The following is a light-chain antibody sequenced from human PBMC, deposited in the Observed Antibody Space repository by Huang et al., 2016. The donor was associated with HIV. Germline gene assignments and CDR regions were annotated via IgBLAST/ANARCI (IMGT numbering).Light chain of an antibody. Sequence: DIVMTQSPLSLPVTAGERASISCTSSQSLLHSNEHNYLDCYLQKPGQSPQLLSYLGSYRPAGVPDRFSGGGSGTNFTLRISRVEAEDAGVYYCMQALQTPYTFGQGTKLEI. CDR1: QSLLHSNEHNY. V-gene: IGKV2-28*01. CDR2: LGS. CDR3: MQALQTPYT. J-gene: IGKJ2*01.